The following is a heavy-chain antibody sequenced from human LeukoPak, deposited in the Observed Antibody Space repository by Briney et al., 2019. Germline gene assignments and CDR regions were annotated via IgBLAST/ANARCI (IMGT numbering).Heavy chain of an antibody. CDR3: ARYSPPTPIIAVAEYYFDY. V-gene: IGHV4-30-4*08. CDR1: GGSFSGYY. Sequence: SETLSLTCAVYGGSFSGYYWSWIRQPPGKGLEWIGYIYYSGSTYYNPSLKSRVTISVDTSKNQFSLKLSSVTAADTAVYYCARYSPPTPIIAVAEYYFDYWGQGTLVTVSS. D-gene: IGHD6-19*01. J-gene: IGHJ4*02. CDR2: IYYSGST.